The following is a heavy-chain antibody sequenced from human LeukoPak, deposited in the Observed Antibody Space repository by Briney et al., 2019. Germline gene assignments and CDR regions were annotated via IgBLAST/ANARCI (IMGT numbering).Heavy chain of an antibody. Sequence: SENLSLNCTVSGGSISSSSYYWGWIRQPPGKGLEWIGSIYYSGSTYYNPSLKSRVTISVDTSKNQFSLKLSSVTAADTAVYYCARRDSSSWYGTYYFDYWGQGTLVTVSS. CDR1: GGSISSSSYY. CDR3: ARRDSSSWYGTYYFDY. CDR2: IYYSGST. J-gene: IGHJ4*02. V-gene: IGHV4-39*01. D-gene: IGHD6-13*01.